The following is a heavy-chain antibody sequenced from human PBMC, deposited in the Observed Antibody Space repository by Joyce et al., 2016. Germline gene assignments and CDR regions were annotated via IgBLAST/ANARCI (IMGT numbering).Heavy chain of an antibody. V-gene: IGHV4-39*07. CDR3: ARKKRYPYYFDS. CDR1: GGSIDNTNSY. J-gene: IGHJ4*02. D-gene: IGHD1-1*01. CDR2: SYDSGNT. Sequence: QLQLQESGPGLVKPSETLSLTCTVSGGSIDNTNSYWGWIRQPPGKELECLGSSYDSGNTLYNPSLKSRVTISVDTSKNQFSLKLTSVTAADTAVYYCARKKRYPYYFDSWGPGTLVTVSS.